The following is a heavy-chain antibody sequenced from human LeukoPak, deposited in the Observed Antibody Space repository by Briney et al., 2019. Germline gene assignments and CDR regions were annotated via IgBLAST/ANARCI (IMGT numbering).Heavy chain of an antibody. Sequence: GGSLRLSCAASGFTFDDYSMHWVRQAPGKGLEWVSGISRNSGIIDYAGSVKGRFTISRDNAKNSLYLQMNSLRPEDTALYYCAKDISALNAFDIWAKGQWSPSLQ. CDR3: AKDISALNAFDI. CDR1: GFTFDDYS. V-gene: IGHV3-9*01. CDR2: ISRNSGII. J-gene: IGHJ3*02.